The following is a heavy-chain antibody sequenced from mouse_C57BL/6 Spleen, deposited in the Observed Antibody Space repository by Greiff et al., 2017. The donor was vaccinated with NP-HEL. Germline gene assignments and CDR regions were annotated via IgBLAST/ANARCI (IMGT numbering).Heavy chain of an antibody. CDR2: IYPGDGDT. Sequence: QVQLQQSGPELVKPGASVKISCKASGYAFSSSWMNWVKQRPGKGLEWIGRIYPGDGDTNYNGKFKGKATLTADKSSSTAYMQLSSLTSEDSAVYFCARWGRGPYYFDYWGQGTTLTVSS. V-gene: IGHV1-82*01. CDR1: GYAFSSSW. J-gene: IGHJ2*01. CDR3: ARWGRGPYYFDY. D-gene: IGHD3-3*01.